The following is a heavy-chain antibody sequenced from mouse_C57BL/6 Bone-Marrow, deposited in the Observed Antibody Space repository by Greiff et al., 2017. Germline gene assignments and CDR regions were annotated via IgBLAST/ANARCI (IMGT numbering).Heavy chain of an antibody. V-gene: IGHV1-63*01. CDR1: GYTFTNYW. CDR2: IYPGGGYT. CDR3: ARLGGPYFDY. Sequence: QVQLQQSGAELVRPGTSVKMSCKASGYTFTNYWIGWAKQRPGHGLEWIGDIYPGGGYTNYNEKSKGKATLTADKSSSTAYMQFSILTSEDSAIYYCARLGGPYFDYWGQGTTPTVSS. J-gene: IGHJ2*01.